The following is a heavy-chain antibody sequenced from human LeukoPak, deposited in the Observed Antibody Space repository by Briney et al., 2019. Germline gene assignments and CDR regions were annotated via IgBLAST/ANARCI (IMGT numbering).Heavy chain of an antibody. CDR3: AAYSSESFDY. J-gene: IGHJ4*02. CDR1: GGSISNYY. CDR2: IYYSGST. D-gene: IGHD6-19*01. Sequence: SETLSLTCTVSGGSISNYYWSWIRQPPGKGLEWIGYIYYSGSTNYNPSLKSRVTISVDTSKNQFSLKLSSVTAADTAVYYCAAYSSESFDYWGQGTLVTVSS. V-gene: IGHV4-59*01.